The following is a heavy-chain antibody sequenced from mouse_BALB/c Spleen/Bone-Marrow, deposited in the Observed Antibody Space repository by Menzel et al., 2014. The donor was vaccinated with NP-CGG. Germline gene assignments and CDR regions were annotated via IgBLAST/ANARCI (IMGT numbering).Heavy chain of an antibody. J-gene: IGHJ1*01. D-gene: IGHD1-2*01. V-gene: IGHV14-3*02. CDR1: GFNIKDTY. CDR3: ALITTATFSYWYFDV. Sequence: EVKLMESGAELVKPGASVKLSCTASGFNIKDTYMHWVKQRPEQGLEWIGRIDPANGYSIYDPKFQGKATITADTTSNTAHLQLSRLTSEDTAVYYCALITTATFSYWYFDVWGAGTTVTVSS. CDR2: IDPANGYS.